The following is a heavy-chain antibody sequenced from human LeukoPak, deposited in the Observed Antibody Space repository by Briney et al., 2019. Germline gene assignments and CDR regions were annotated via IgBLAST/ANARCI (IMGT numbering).Heavy chain of an antibody. V-gene: IGHV1-8*01. Sequence: ASVTVSCKASGYTFTSYDINWVRQAPGQGLEWMGWMNPNSGNTAYAQKFQGRVTMTRNTSITTAYMELSSLRSEDTAVYYCARGPLSTVSSASYNMDVWGQGTTVTVSS. CDR1: GYTFTSYD. CDR2: MNPNSGNT. D-gene: IGHD2-2*01. CDR3: ARGPLSTVSSASYNMDV. J-gene: IGHJ6*02.